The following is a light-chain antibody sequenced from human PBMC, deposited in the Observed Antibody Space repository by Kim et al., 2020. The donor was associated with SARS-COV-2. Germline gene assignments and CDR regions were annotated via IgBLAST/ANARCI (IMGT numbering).Light chain of an antibody. CDR3: QQYGSSPRA. Sequence: PGEGATLSCRARQSVSSSYLAWYQQKPSQAPRLLIYDASNRATGIPDRFSGSGSGTDFTLTISRLEPEDFAVYYCQQYGSSPRAFGQGTKVDIK. CDR2: DAS. CDR1: QSVSSSY. V-gene: IGKV3-20*01. J-gene: IGKJ1*01.